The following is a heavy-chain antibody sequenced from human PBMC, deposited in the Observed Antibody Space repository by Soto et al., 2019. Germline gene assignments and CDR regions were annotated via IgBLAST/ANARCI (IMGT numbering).Heavy chain of an antibody. V-gene: IGHV4-30-4*01. CDR3: ARAQAVAAAGLGDAFDI. D-gene: IGHD6-13*01. J-gene: IGHJ3*02. CDR1: GGSISSGDYY. Sequence: SETLSLTCTVSGGSISSGDYYWSWIRQPPGKGLEWIGYIYYSGSTYYNPSLKSRVTISVDTSKNQFSLKLSSVTAADTAVYYCARAQAVAAAGLGDAFDIWGQGTVVTVSS. CDR2: IYYSGST.